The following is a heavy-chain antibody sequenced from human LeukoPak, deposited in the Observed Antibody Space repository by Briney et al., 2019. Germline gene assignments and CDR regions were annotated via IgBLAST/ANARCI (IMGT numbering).Heavy chain of an antibody. J-gene: IGHJ4*02. V-gene: IGHV3-30*02. Sequence: GGSLRLSCAASGFTFSSYGIHWVRQAPGKGLEWVTFIRYDGSNKYYADSVKGRFTISRDNSKNTVYLQMNSLRAEDTAVYYCARGEYSYGRPVDYWGQGTLVTVSS. CDR1: GFTFSSYG. CDR2: IRYDGSNK. D-gene: IGHD5-18*01. CDR3: ARGEYSYGRPVDY.